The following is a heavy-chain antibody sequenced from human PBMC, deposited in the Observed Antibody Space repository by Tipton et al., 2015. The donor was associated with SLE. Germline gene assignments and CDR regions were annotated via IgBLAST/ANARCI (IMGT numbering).Heavy chain of an antibody. CDR2: IYYSGST. Sequence: LRLSCTVCGGSIGSYYWSWIRQPPGKGPEWIGYIYYSGSTNYNPSLKSRVTISVDTSKNQFSLKLSSVTAADTAVYYCARRGADDAFDIWGQGTMVTVSS. D-gene: IGHD1-26*01. CDR1: GGSIGSYY. J-gene: IGHJ3*02. V-gene: IGHV4-59*08. CDR3: ARRGADDAFDI.